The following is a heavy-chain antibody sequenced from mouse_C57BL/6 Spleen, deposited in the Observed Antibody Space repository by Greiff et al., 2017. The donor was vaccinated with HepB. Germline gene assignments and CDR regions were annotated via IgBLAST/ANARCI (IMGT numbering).Heavy chain of an antibody. V-gene: IGHV5-4*03. CDR3: ARGKELDWFAY. D-gene: IGHD4-1*01. CDR1: GFTFSSYA. J-gene: IGHJ3*01. CDR2: ISDGGSYT. Sequence: EVMLVESGGGLVKPGGSLKLSCAASGFTFSSYAMSWVRQTPEKRLEWVATISDGGSYTYYPDNVKGRFTISRDNAKNNLYLQMSHLKSEDTAMYYCARGKELDWFAYWGQGTLVTVSA.